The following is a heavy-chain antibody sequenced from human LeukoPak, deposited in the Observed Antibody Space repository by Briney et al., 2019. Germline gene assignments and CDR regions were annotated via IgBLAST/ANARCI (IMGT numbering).Heavy chain of an antibody. CDR2: VWYDGNKN. V-gene: IGHV3-33*07. J-gene: IGHJ6*03. CDR1: GFTFSRYG. D-gene: IGHD1-1*01. CDR3: ARDRVEGSYYYYMDV. Sequence: GGSLRLSCAASGFTFSRYGMYWVRQAPGKGLEWVAAVWYDGNKNYYADSVKGRFTISRDNSKNTVYLQMTSLRAEDTAVYYCARDRVEGSYYYYMDVWGKGTTVTVSS.